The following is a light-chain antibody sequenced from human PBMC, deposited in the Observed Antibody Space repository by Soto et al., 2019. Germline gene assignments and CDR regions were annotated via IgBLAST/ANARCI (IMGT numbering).Light chain of an antibody. Sequence: IVMTQSPRSRPGTPGEASAVSCSSSHRLLHSNGYNYLDWYLQKPGQSPQLLIYLGSNRASGVPDRFSGSGSGTDFTLNISRVEAEDVGIYYCLQGLQTPIIFGQGTRLEIK. CDR1: HRLLHSNGYNY. CDR2: LGS. CDR3: LQGLQTPII. V-gene: IGKV2-28*01. J-gene: IGKJ5*01.